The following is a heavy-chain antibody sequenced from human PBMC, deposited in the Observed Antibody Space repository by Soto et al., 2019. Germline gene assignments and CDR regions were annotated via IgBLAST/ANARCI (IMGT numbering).Heavy chain of an antibody. V-gene: IGHV3-21*01. J-gene: IGHJ6*02. CDR1: GFTFSDYY. CDR3: ARESGYYTYGMDV. D-gene: IGHD3-3*01. CDR2: ISSSSSYI. Sequence: PGGSLRLSCAASGFTFSDYYMSWVRQAPEKGLEWVSSISSSSSYIYYADSVKGRFTISRDNAKNSLYLQMNSLRAEDTAVYYCARESGYYTYGMDVWGQGTTVTVSS.